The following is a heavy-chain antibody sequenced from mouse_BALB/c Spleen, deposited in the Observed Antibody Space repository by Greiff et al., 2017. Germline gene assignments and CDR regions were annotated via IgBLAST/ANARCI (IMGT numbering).Heavy chain of an antibody. CDR2: ISYSGST. J-gene: IGHJ1*01. D-gene: IGHD1-1*01. V-gene: IGHV3-2*02. CDR3: ARNYGSSHWYFDV. Sequence: EVHLVESGPGLVKPSQSLSLTCTVTGYSITSDYAWNWIRQFPGNKLEWMGYISYSGSTSYNPSLKSRISITRDTSKNQFFLQLNSVTTEDTATYYCARNYGSSHWYFDVWGAGTTVTVSS. CDR1: GYSITSDYA.